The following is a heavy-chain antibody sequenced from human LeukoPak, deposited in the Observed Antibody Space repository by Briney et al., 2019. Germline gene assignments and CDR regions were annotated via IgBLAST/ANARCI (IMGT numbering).Heavy chain of an antibody. J-gene: IGHJ6*04. D-gene: IGHD3-9*01. CDR3: TRDSGGVLRYFDWFLGSDGMDV. Sequence: GGSLRLSCTASGFTFGDYAMSWVRQAPGKGLEWVGFIRSKAYGGTTEYAASVKGRFTISRDDSKSIAYLQMNSLKTEDTAVYYCTRDSGGVLRYFDWFLGSDGMDVWGKGTTVTVSS. V-gene: IGHV3-49*04. CDR1: GFTFGDYA. CDR2: IRSKAYGGTT.